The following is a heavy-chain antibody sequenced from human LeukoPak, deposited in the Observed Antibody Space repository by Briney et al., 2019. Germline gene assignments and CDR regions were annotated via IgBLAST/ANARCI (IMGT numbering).Heavy chain of an antibody. Sequence: TGGSLRLSCAASGFTFSSYAMSWVRQAPGEGLEWVSAISGSGGSTYYADSVKGRFTIARDNSKNTLYLQMNNLRAEDTAVDYCAKGGAQQWLVPTGYFDYWGQGTLVTVSS. V-gene: IGHV3-23*01. CDR1: GFTFSSYA. CDR3: AKGGAQQWLVPTGYFDY. D-gene: IGHD6-19*01. CDR2: ISGSGGST. J-gene: IGHJ4*02.